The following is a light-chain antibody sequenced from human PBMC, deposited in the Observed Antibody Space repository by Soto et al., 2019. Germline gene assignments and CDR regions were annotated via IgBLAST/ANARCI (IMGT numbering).Light chain of an antibody. CDR2: GAS. J-gene: IGKJ1*01. CDR3: QQYGSSPRT. Sequence: EIVLTQSPGTLSLSPGERATLSCRASQSVSSSYLAWYQQQPGQAPRLLIYGASSRATGIPDRFSGIGSGTDFTLTISRLEPEDFAVYYCQQYGSSPRTFGQGTKVEIK. CDR1: QSVSSSY. V-gene: IGKV3-20*01.